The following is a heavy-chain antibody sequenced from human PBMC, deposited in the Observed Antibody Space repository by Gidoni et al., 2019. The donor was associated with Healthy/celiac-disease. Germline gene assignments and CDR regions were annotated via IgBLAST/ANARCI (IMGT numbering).Heavy chain of an antibody. CDR2: INHSGST. D-gene: IGHD2-8*01. CDR1: GGSFSGYY. J-gene: IGHJ3*02. CDR3: ARGPPEIVLMVYAIGSDAFDI. V-gene: IGHV4-34*01. Sequence: QVQLQQWGAGLLKPSETLSLTCAVYGGSFSGYYWSWIRQPPGKGLEWIGEINHSGSTNYNPSLKSRVTISVDTSKNQFSLKLSSVTAADTAVYYCARGPPEIVLMVYAIGSDAFDIWGQGTMVTVSS.